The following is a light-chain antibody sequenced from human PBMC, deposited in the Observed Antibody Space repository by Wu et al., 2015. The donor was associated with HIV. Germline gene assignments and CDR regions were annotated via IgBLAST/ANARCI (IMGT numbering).Light chain of an antibody. CDR3: QQYNNWPLLFT. Sequence: EIVMTQSPATLSVSPGDTATLSCRASQSISSSLVWYQQKPGQAPRLLIYGASTRATGIPARFSGSGSGTEFTLTISSMQSEDFAVYYCQQYNNWPLLFTFALGPKWISN. CDR2: GAS. CDR1: QSISSS. V-gene: IGKV3-15*01. J-gene: IGKJ3*01.